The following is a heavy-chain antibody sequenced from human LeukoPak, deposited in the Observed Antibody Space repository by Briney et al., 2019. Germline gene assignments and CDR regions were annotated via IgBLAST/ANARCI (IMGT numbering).Heavy chain of an antibody. V-gene: IGHV4-34*01. CDR1: GGSFSGYY. Sequence: SETLSLTCAVYGGSFSGYYWNWIRQPPGKGLEWIGEIDHSGSTNYNPSLKSQVTISVDTSKNQFFLKLTSVTAADTAVYYCARGYCSGGSCYPLKSIYYYYMDVWGKGTTVTFSS. D-gene: IGHD2-15*01. CDR2: IDHSGST. CDR3: ARGYCSGGSCYPLKSIYYYYMDV. J-gene: IGHJ6*03.